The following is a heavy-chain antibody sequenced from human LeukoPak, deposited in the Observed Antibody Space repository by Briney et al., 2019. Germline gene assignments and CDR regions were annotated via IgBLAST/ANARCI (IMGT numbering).Heavy chain of an antibody. J-gene: IGHJ4*02. V-gene: IGHV3-30*02. CDR1: GSTFSSYG. CDR3: ARDNAHRRLEAAGLGY. CDR2: IRYDGSNK. Sequence: PGGSLRLSCAASGSTFSSYGMHWVRQAPGKGLEWVAFIRYDGSNKYYADSVKGRFTISRDNAKNSLYLQMNSLRAEDTAVYYCARDNAHRRLEAAGLGYWGQGTLVTVSS. D-gene: IGHD6-13*01.